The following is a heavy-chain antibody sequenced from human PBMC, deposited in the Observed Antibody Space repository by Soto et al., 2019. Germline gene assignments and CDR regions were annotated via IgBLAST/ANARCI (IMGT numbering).Heavy chain of an antibody. CDR3: ARGPTWDFTGKKFDY. CDR1: GYTFTAYY. J-gene: IGHJ4*02. CDR2: INPNSGGT. Sequence: SVKVSCKASGYTFTAYYMQWVRQAPGRGREWMGWINPNSGGTNYAQKVQGRVTITRDTSISTAYMELSRLRSDDTAVYYCARGPTWDFTGKKFDYSGQGTLVTVSS. V-gene: IGHV1-2*02. D-gene: IGHD1-26*01.